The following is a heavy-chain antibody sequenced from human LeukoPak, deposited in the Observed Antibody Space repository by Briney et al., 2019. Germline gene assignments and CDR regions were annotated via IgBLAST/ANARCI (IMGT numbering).Heavy chain of an antibody. CDR3: ARDLET. D-gene: IGHD5-24*01. Sequence: SETLSLTCTVSGGSISSYYWSWIRQPAGKGLGWIGRIYTSGSTNYNPSLKSRVTISVDTSKNQFSLKLSSVTAADTAVYYCARDLETWGQGTLVTVSS. V-gene: IGHV4-4*07. CDR2: IYTSGST. J-gene: IGHJ5*02. CDR1: GGSISSYY.